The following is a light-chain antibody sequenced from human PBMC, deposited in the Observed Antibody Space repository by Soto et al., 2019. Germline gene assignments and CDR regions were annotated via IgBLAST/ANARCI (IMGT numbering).Light chain of an antibody. J-gene: IGLJ3*02. Sequence: QSVLTQPPSASATPGQRVTISCSGSSSSIGRNTVDWYQQLPGTAPKLLVYTNNQRPSGVPDRFSGSKSGTSGSLAISGLQSEDEADYYCAAWEDSLNGWVFGGGTKLPVL. CDR1: SSSIGRNT. CDR3: AAWEDSLNGWV. CDR2: TNN. V-gene: IGLV1-44*01.